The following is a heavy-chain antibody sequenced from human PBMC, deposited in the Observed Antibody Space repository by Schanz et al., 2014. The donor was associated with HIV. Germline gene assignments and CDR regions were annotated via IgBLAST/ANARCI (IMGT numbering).Heavy chain of an antibody. J-gene: IGHJ4*02. CDR1: GYTFTGYY. CDR3: AREPNYSGFDC. CDR2: INPNSGGA. Sequence: QVQLVQSGAEVVKPGASVRVSCKTSGYTFTGYYLHWVRQAPGQGPEGMGWINPNSGGANYAQKFQGRVTMTRDTSISTAYMELSSLTSDDTAVYYCAREPNYSGFDCWGQGTLVIVAS. D-gene: IGHD5-12*01. V-gene: IGHV1-2*02.